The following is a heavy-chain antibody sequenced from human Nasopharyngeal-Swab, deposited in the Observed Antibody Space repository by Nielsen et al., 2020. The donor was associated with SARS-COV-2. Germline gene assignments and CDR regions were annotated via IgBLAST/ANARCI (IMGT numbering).Heavy chain of an antibody. CDR3: ARYCSTTSCPRGFDY. Sequence: GESLKISCAASGFTFSSYWMSWVRQAPGKGLEWVAHIKQSGSGQYYVDSVKGRFTISRDNAKNSPSLQMNSLRAEDTAVYYCARYCSTTSCPRGFDYWGQGTLVTVSS. V-gene: IGHV3-7*01. CDR2: IKQSGSGQ. D-gene: IGHD2-2*01. CDR1: GFTFSSYW. J-gene: IGHJ4*02.